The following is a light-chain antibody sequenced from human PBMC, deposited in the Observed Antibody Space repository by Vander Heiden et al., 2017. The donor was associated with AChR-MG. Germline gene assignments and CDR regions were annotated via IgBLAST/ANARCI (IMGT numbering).Light chain of an antibody. Sequence: DIQMTQSPSSPSAAVGDTVTITCRASKSISSYLNWYQRQPGKAPNLLIYAASGLQSADPSRFSGSGSGTDLTITISSLQPEDFATYYCQRSYSTLTFGGGTKVEIK. J-gene: IGKJ4*01. CDR2: AAS. CDR3: QRSYSTLT. CDR1: KSISSY. V-gene: IGKV1-39*01.